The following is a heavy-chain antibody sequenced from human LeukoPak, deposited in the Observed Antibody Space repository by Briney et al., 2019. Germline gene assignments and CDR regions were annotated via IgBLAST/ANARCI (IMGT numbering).Heavy chain of an antibody. CDR3: AKVAGDVLRYFDWLPNYYYYGMDV. Sequence: GGSLRLSCAASGFTFGSYAMSWVRQAPGKGLEWVSYISGRGGSTFYADSVKGRLTISRDNSKNTLFLQMNSLRAEDTAVYYCAKVAGDVLRYFDWLPNYYYYGMDVWGQGTTVTVSS. CDR1: GFTFGSYA. J-gene: IGHJ6*02. D-gene: IGHD3-9*01. V-gene: IGHV3-23*01. CDR2: ISGRGGST.